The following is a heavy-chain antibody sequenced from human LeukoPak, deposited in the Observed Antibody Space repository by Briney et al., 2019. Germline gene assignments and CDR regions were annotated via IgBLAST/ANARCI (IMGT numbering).Heavy chain of an antibody. Sequence: ASVKVSCKASGGTFSSYAISWVRQAPGQGLEWMGGIIPIFGTANYAQKFQGRVTITADESTSTAYMELSSLRSEDTAVYYCARDDSSYGHTFDYWGQGTLVTVSS. D-gene: IGHD5-18*01. CDR1: GGTFSSYA. J-gene: IGHJ4*02. CDR3: ARDDSSYGHTFDY. V-gene: IGHV1-69*13. CDR2: IIPIFGTA.